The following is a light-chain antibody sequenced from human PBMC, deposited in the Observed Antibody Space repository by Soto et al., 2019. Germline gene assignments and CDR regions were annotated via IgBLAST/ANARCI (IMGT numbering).Light chain of an antibody. CDR1: SSDIGAYKF. CDR2: EVS. J-gene: IGLJ2*01. CDR3: SLDAGSNNVV. V-gene: IGLV2-8*01. Sequence: QSALTQPPSASGSPGQSVAISCTGTSSDIGAYKFVSWYQQHPGKAPKLIIYEVSIRPSGVPDRFSGSKSGNTASLTVSGLLAEDEAEYYCSLDAGSNNVVFGGGTKLTVL.